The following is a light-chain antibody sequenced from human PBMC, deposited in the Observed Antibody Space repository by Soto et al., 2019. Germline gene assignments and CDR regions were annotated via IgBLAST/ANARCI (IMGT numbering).Light chain of an antibody. J-gene: IGLJ1*01. CDR3: SSYAGSNNFV. V-gene: IGLV2-8*01. Sequence: QSVLTQPASVSGSPGQSITISCTGTSSDVGGYKYVSWYQQEPGKAPKLMIYEVSNRPSGVPERFSGSKSGNTASLTVSGLQADDEAHYYCSSYAGSNNFVFGTGTKLTVL. CDR1: SSDVGGYKY. CDR2: EVS.